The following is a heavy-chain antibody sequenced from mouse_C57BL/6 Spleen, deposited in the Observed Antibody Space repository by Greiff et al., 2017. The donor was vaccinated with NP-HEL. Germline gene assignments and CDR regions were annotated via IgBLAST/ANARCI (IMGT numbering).Heavy chain of an antibody. CDR1: GFTFSSYT. CDR3: ARHRGAGSWFAY. CDR2: ISGGGGNT. V-gene: IGHV5-9*01. J-gene: IGHJ3*01. Sequence: EVHLVESGGGLVKPGGSLKLSCAASGFTFSSYTMSWVRQTPEKRLEWVATISGGGGNTYYPDRVKGRFTIARDNAKNTLYLQMSSLRSEDTALYYCARHRGAGSWFAYWGQGTLVTVSA. D-gene: IGHD3-3*01.